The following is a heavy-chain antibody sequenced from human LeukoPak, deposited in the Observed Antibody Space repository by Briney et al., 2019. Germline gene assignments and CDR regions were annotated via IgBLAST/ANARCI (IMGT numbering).Heavy chain of an antibody. CDR1: GGSISSGGYS. V-gene: IGHV4-30-2*01. D-gene: IGHD6-13*01. Sequence: PSETLSLTCAVSGGSISSGGYSWSWIRQPPGKGLEWIGYIYHSGSTYYNPSLKSRVTISVDRSKNQFYLKLSSVTAADTAVYYCARALAAAGNLYFDYWGQGTLVTVSS. CDR2: IYHSGST. CDR3: ARALAAAGNLYFDY. J-gene: IGHJ4*02.